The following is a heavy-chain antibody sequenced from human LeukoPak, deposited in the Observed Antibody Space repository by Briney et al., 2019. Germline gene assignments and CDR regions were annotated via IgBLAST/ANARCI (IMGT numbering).Heavy chain of an antibody. V-gene: IGHV4-59*08. J-gene: IGHJ4*02. CDR3: ARHTGPTPPNVGPPDFDY. D-gene: IGHD2-8*01. Sequence: SETLSLTCTVSGGSISSYYWSWIRQPPGKGLEWIGYIYYSGSTNYNPSLKSRVTISVDTSKNQFSLKLSSVTAADTAVYYCARHTGPTPPNVGPPDFDYWGQGTLVTVSS. CDR1: GGSISSYY. CDR2: IYYSGST.